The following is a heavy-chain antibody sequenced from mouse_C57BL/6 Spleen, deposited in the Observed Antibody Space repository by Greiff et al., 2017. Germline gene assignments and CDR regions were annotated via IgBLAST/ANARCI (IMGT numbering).Heavy chain of an antibody. D-gene: IGHD2-1*01. CDR2: IYPGDGDT. Sequence: QVQLQQSGPELVKPGASVKLSCKASGYAFSSSWMNWVKQRPGKGLEWIGRIYPGDGDTNYNGKFKGKATLTTDKSSSTAYMQLSSLKSEDSAMYFCARGDYDNPTLDFDYWGQGTTRTVSS. CDR3: ARGDYDNPTLDFDY. V-gene: IGHV1-82*01. J-gene: IGHJ2*01. CDR1: GYAFSSSW.